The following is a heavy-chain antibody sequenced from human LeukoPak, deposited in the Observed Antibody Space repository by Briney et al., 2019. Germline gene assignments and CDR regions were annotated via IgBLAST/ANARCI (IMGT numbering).Heavy chain of an antibody. CDR2: ISGSGGST. D-gene: IGHD2-2*01. Sequence: GGSLRLSCAASGLTFSSYGMSWVRQAPGKGLEWVSAISGSGGSTYYADSVKGRFTISRDNSKNTLYLQMNSLRAEDTAVYYCAKDCSSTSCYEFDYWGQGTLVTVSS. V-gene: IGHV3-23*01. CDR3: AKDCSSTSCYEFDY. CDR1: GLTFSSYG. J-gene: IGHJ4*02.